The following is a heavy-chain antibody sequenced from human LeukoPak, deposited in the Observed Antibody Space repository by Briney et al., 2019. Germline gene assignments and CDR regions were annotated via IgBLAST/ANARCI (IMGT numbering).Heavy chain of an antibody. D-gene: IGHD3-22*01. CDR2: IYYSGST. CDR3: ARLHYYDSSGYLGYFDY. Sequence: PSETLSLTCTVSGGSISSYYWSWIRQPPGKGLEWIGYIYYSGSTNYSPSLKSRVTISVDTSKNQFSPKLSSVTAADTAVYYCARLHYYDSSGYLGYFDYWGQGTLVTVSS. CDR1: GGSISSYY. J-gene: IGHJ4*02. V-gene: IGHV4-59*08.